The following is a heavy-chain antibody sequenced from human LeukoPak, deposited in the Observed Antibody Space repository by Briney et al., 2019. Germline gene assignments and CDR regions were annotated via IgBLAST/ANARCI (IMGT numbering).Heavy chain of an antibody. D-gene: IGHD1-1*01. CDR2: INPNTGGT. Sequence: ASVKVSCKASGYSFTSYYIHWVRQAPGQGPEWMGWINPNTGGTNYAQKFQGRVTMTRDTAISTAYMELNRLTSDDTAVYFYASYPRYTSSPPFDYWGQGTLVTVSS. CDR1: GYSFTSYY. V-gene: IGHV1-2*02. CDR3: ASYPRYTSSPPFDY. J-gene: IGHJ4*02.